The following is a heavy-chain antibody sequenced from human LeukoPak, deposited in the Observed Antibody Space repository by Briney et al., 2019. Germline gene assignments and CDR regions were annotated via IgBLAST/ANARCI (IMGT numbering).Heavy chain of an antibody. J-gene: IGHJ4*02. CDR3: ARARGLYDFWSGYSYYFDY. D-gene: IGHD3-3*01. CDR2: IYYSGSA. V-gene: IGHV4-59*01. CDR1: GGSISSYY. Sequence: SETLSLTCTVSGGSISSYYWSWIRQPPGKGLEWIGYIYYSGSANYNPSLKSRVTISVDTSKNQFSLKLSSVTAADTAVYYCARARGLYDFWSGYSYYFDYWGQGTLVTVSS.